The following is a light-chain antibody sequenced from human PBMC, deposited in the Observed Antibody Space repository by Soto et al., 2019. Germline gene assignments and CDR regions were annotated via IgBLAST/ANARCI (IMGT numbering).Light chain of an antibody. V-gene: IGLV1-44*01. Sequence: QSVLTQPPSASETHGQRVTSSCSGSSSNIGANPINWYQQLPGTAPKLLIYNNDQRPSGVPDRFSASKSGTSASLAISGLQSEDEADYYCEAWDDSLYGAVLGGGTNLTVL. CDR3: EAWDDSLYGAV. CDR2: NND. J-gene: IGLJ2*01. CDR1: SSNIGANP.